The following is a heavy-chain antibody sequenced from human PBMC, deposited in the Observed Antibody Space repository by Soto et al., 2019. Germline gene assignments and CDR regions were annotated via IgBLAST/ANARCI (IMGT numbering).Heavy chain of an antibody. CDR2: INHSGST. CDR1: GGHFSGQY. D-gene: IGHD1-26*01. V-gene: IGHV4-34*01. Sequence: SATLSLTCAVHGGHFSGQYWSWILQPPGKGLEWIGEINHSGSTNYNPSLKSRVTISVDTSKNQFSLKLSSVTAADTAVYYRASGWEHDDRPVDYWGQGTLVTVS. J-gene: IGHJ4*02. CDR3: ASGWEHDDRPVDY.